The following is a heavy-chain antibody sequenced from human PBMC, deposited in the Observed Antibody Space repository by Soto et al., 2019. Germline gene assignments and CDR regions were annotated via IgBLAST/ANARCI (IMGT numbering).Heavy chain of an antibody. D-gene: IGHD5-12*01. V-gene: IGHV6-1*01. CDR3: ALLAAATKKANVDKRSYYGMDV. Sequence: SQTLSLTCVISGDSVSSNSAAWNWIRQSPSRGLEWPGRTYYRSKWYNDYAVSVKSRVTINPDTSKNQFSLQLNSVTPEDTAVYYCALLAAATKKANVDKRSYYGMDVWGQGTTGTVSS. J-gene: IGHJ6*02. CDR1: GDSVSSNSAA. CDR2: TYYRSKWYN.